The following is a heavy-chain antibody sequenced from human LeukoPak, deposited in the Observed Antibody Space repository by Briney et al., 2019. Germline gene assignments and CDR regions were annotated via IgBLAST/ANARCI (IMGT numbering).Heavy chain of an antibody. CDR2: ISSSSSTI. CDR1: GFTFSSYE. V-gene: IGHV3-48*01. J-gene: IGHJ4*02. CDR3: AREQSSSWYRIFDY. Sequence: GGSLRLSCAASGFTFSSYEMNWVRQAPGKGLEWVSYISSSSSTIYYADSVKGRFTISRDNAKNSLYLQMNSLRAEDTAVYYCAREQSSSWYRIFDYWGQGTLVTVSS. D-gene: IGHD6-13*01.